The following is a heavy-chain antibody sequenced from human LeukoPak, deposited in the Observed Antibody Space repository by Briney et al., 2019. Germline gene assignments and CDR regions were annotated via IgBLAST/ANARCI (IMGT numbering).Heavy chain of an antibody. CDR1: GFTFSGYS. Sequence: GGSLRLSCTASGFTFSGYSMNWIRQAPGKGLEWVSSFGTRSTSIYHAGSVKGRFAISRDNAKNSLYLQMNSLRAEDTALYYCAREVSEGSDFWGQGTLVTVSS. CDR2: FGTRSTSI. V-gene: IGHV3-21*01. J-gene: IGHJ4*02. CDR3: AREVSEGSDF. D-gene: IGHD3-22*01.